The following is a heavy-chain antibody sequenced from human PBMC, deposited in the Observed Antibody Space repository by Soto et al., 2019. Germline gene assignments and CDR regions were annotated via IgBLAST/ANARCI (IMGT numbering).Heavy chain of an antibody. V-gene: IGHV1-69*02. D-gene: IGHD3-10*01. CDR2: IIPFLDVT. CDR3: AIGTAPDVDY. J-gene: IGHJ4*02. CDR1: GDTFSRHN. Sequence: QVPLLQAGTEVKKPGSSVKVSCKASGDTFSRHNLAWVRQAPGQGLEWMGRIIPFLDVTTYAQKFLGRVAIFADKSTSTVDIELNRLRSVDTAVYFCAIGTAPDVDYWGQGTLVTVSS.